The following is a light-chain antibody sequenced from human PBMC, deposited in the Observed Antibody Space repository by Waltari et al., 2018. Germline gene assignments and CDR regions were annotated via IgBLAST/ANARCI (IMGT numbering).Light chain of an antibody. CDR2: GSS. V-gene: IGLV1-40*01. Sequence: QSELTQPPPVSGAPGQRVTISCTGSGSTLGAGYDVHWYQQLPRATPKLLIYGSSTRPLGVPDRFFGSTSGTSASLAITGLQAEDEADYYCQSYDTSLSVVFGGGTKLTVL. J-gene: IGLJ3*02. CDR1: GSTLGAGYD. CDR3: QSYDTSLSVV.